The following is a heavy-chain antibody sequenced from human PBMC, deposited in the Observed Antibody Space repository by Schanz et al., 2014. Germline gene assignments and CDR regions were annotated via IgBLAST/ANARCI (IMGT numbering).Heavy chain of an antibody. V-gene: IGHV3-66*01. J-gene: IGHJ4*02. CDR2: IYASGAT. D-gene: IGHD2-15*01. CDR3: ARDRGYCSGGSCLTFDY. Sequence: EVHLVESGGGLVKRGGSLRLSCVVSGFTVSSDHMSWVRQAPGKGLEWVSTIYASGATYYADSVKRRFTISRDNSKNTLYLQMNTLRAEDTAVYYCARDRGYCSGGSCLTFDYWGQGTLVTVSS. CDR1: GFTVSSDH.